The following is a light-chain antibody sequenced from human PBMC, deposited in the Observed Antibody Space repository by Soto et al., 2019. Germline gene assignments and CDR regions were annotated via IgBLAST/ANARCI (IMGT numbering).Light chain of an antibody. Sequence: QSALTQPRSVSGSPGQSVAISCTGTTSDVGDYNYVSWYQQHPGEAPKLMIYDVSERPSGVPDRFSGSKSGNTASLTISGLQAEDEADYHCCSYAGSNTLVFGGGTKLAVL. CDR1: TSDVGDYNY. J-gene: IGLJ2*01. CDR2: DVS. CDR3: CSYAGSNTLV. V-gene: IGLV2-11*01.